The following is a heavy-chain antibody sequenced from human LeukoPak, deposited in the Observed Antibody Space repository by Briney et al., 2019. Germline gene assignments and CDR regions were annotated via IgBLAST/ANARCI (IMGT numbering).Heavy chain of an antibody. V-gene: IGHV4-31*03. Sequence: SQTLSLTCTVSGGSISSGGYYWSWIRQHPGKGLEWIGYIYYSGSTYYSPSLKSRVTISVDTSKNQFSLKLSSVTAADTAVYYCARGSYYYGSGSYLEDAFDIWGQGTMVTVSS. CDR3: ARGSYYYGSGSYLEDAFDI. CDR1: GGSISSGGYY. J-gene: IGHJ3*02. D-gene: IGHD3-10*01. CDR2: IYYSGST.